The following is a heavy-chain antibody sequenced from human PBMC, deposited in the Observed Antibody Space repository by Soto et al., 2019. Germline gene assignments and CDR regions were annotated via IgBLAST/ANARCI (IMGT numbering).Heavy chain of an antibody. CDR2: ISSDGSNN. Sequence: GGSLRLSCAASGFTFSRFGMHWVRQVPGRGLEWVAVISSDGSNNEYRDSVKGRFTISRDNSKNIVHLQMNSLRTEDTAIYYCAKDSTPSHFFDYWGQGSLVTVSS. V-gene: IGHV3-30*18. J-gene: IGHJ4*02. CDR3: AKDSTPSHFFDY. D-gene: IGHD2-15*01. CDR1: GFTFSRFG.